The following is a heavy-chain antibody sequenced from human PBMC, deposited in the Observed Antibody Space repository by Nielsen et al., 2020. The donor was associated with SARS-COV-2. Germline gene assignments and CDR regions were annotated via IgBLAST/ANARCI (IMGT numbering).Heavy chain of an antibody. CDR2: IYYSGST. CDR1: GGSISSYY. D-gene: IGHD4-17*01. CDR3: ARGQTTWGYYYGMDV. J-gene: IGHJ6*02. Sequence: SETLSLTCTVSGGSISSYYWSWIRQPPGKGLEWIGYIYYSGSTNYNPSLKSRVTISVDTSKNQFSLKLSSVTAADTAVYYCARGQTTWGYYYGMDVWGQGTTVTVSS. V-gene: IGHV4-59*01.